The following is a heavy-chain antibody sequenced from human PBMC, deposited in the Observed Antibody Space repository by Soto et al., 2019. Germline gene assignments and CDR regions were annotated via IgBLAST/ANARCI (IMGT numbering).Heavy chain of an antibody. J-gene: IGHJ6*02. V-gene: IGHV4-34*01. CDR1: GGSFSGYY. CDR2: INHSGST. CDR3: ARGRGYCSSTSCWKDV. D-gene: IGHD2-2*01. Sequence: SETLSLTCAVYGGSFSGYYWSWIRQPPGKGLEWIGEINHSGSTNYNPSLKSRVTISVDTSKNQFSLKLSSVTAADTAAYYCARGRGYCSSTSCWKDVWGQGTTVTVSS.